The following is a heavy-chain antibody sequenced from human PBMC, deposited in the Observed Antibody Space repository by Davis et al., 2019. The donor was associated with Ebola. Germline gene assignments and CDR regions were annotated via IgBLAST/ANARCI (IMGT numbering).Heavy chain of an antibody. J-gene: IGHJ6*02. Sequence: SVKVSCKASGGTFSSYAISWVRQAPGQGLEWMGGIIPIFGTANYAQKFQGRVTITADKSTSTAYMELSSLRSEDTAVYYCASIGSYYWLYYYYGMDVWGQGTTVTVSS. V-gene: IGHV1-69*06. CDR1: GGTFSSYA. CDR2: IIPIFGTA. D-gene: IGHD1-26*01. CDR3: ASIGSYYWLYYYYGMDV.